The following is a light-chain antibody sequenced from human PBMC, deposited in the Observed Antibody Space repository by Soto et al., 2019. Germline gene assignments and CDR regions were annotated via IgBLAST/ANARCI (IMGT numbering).Light chain of an antibody. J-gene: IGKJ1*01. CDR1: QSISNY. Sequence: DIQMTQSPSPLSASVRDRVTITCRASQSISNYLNWYQQKPGEAPKLLIYAASSLQSGVPSRFSGTGSGTDFTLTISSLQPEDFATYFCQQTYSSPPTFGHGTKV. CDR2: AAS. V-gene: IGKV1-39*01. CDR3: QQTYSSPPT.